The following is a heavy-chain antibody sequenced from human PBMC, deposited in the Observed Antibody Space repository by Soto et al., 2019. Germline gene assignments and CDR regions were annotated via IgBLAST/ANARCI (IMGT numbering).Heavy chain of an antibody. Sequence: QLQLQESGSGLVKPSQTLSLTCAVSGGSISSGGYSWSWIRQPPGKGLEGLGYIYHSGSTDYNPSRKSGVIISVDRSKNQCPLKRSSVTDADTAVYYCAGGQVLAAQLWGQGTLVTVSS. V-gene: IGHV4-30-2*01. CDR1: GGSISSGGYS. D-gene: IGHD2-15*01. CDR3: AGGQVLAAQL. CDR2: IYHSGST. J-gene: IGHJ4*02.